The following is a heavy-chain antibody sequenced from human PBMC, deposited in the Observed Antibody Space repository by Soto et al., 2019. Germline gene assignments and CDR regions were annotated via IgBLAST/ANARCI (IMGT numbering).Heavy chain of an antibody. J-gene: IGHJ5*02. Sequence: QVRLQQWGAGLVRPSETLSLTCAVYGGSFNNYCWSWIRQPPGKGLEWIGEVCPGGRTNYSPTLKREARIAVEGSNNQFSLRLTSVTVADTAVYYCARGDYGQYDAYNWFDPWGQGNLVIVAS. CDR1: GGSFNNYC. CDR2: VCPGGRT. CDR3: ARGDYGQYDAYNWFDP. V-gene: IGHV4-34*02. D-gene: IGHD3-10*01.